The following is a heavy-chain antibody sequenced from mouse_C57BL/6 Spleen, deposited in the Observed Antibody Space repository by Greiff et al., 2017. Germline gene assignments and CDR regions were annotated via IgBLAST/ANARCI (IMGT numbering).Heavy chain of an antibody. J-gene: IGHJ3*01. D-gene: IGHD1-1*01. CDR1: GYTFTDYN. CDR2: INPNNGGT. V-gene: IGHV1-22*01. CDR3: AVITTVVGGFAY. Sequence: VQLQQSGPELVKPGASVKMSCKASGYTFTDYNMHWVKQSNGKSLEWIGYINPNNGGTSYNQKFKGKATLTVNKSSSTAYMELRSLTSEDSAVYYCAVITTVVGGFAYWGQGTLVTVSA.